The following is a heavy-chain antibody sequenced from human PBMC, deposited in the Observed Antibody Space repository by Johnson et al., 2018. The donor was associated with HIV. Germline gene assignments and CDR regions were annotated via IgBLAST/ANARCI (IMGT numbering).Heavy chain of an antibody. D-gene: IGHD1-26*01. CDR3: AREGRLGSYLGGVAFDI. V-gene: IGHV3-30-3*01. CDR2: ISYDGSNK. Sequence: QVQLVESGGNVVQPGRSLRLSCAASGFTFSDYAMHWVRQAPGKGLEWVAVISYDGSNKYYADSVKGRFTISRDNSKNTLYLQMNSLRAEDTAVYYCAREGRLGSYLGGVAFDIWGQGTMVTVSS. CDR1: GFTFSDYA. J-gene: IGHJ3*02.